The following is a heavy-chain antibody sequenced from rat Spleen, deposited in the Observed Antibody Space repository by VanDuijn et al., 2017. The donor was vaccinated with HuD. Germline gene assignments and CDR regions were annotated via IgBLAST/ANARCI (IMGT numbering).Heavy chain of an antibody. Sequence: EVQLVESGGGLVQPGRSLKLSCAASRFTFSDYYMAWVRQAAKKGLEWVASINYDDSSTYYRDSVKGRFTISRDNAKSTLYLQMDSLRSEDTATYYCARRAGSLFDYWGQGVMVTVSS. CDR1: RFTFSDYY. CDR2: INYDDSST. D-gene: IGHD5-1*01. J-gene: IGHJ2*01. CDR3: ARRAGSLFDY. V-gene: IGHV5-7*01.